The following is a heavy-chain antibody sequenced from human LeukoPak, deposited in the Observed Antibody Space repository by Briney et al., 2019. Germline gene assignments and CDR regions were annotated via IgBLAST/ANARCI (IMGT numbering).Heavy chain of an antibody. D-gene: IGHD3-9*01. V-gene: IGHV1-18*01. J-gene: IGHJ1*01. Sequence: ASVKVSCKASVYTFTSYGISWVRQAPGQGLEWTGWISAYNGNTNYAQKLQGRVTMTTDTSTSTAYMELRSLRSDDTAVYYCARDWAPLTGYCSAEYFQHWGQGTLVTVSS. CDR3: ARDWAPLTGYCSAEYFQH. CDR2: ISAYNGNT. CDR1: VYTFTSYG.